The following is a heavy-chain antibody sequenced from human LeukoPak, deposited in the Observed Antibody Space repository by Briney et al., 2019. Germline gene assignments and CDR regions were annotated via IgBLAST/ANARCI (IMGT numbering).Heavy chain of an antibody. D-gene: IGHD3-10*01. Sequence: PGGSLRLSCAASGFTFSSYGMHWVRQAPGKGLEWVAFIRYDGSNKYYADSVKGRFTISRDNSKNTLYLRMNSLRAEDTAVYYCAKDSTRSGSEYNWFDPWGQGTLVTVSS. CDR3: AKDSTRSGSEYNWFDP. CDR2: IRYDGSNK. CDR1: GFTFSSYG. V-gene: IGHV3-30*02. J-gene: IGHJ5*02.